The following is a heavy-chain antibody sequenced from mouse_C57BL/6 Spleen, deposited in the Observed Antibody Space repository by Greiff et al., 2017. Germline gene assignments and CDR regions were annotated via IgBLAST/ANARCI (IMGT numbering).Heavy chain of an antibody. CDR1: GFTFSSYA. CDR2: ISSGGDYI. V-gene: IGHV5-9-1*02. CDR3: TSGPYAMDY. Sequence: EVKLVESGEGLVKPGGSLKLSCAASGFTFSSYAMSWVRQTPEKRLEWVAYISSGGDYIYYADTVKGRFTISRDNARNTLYLQRRSLKSEDTAVYYCTSGPYAMDYWGQGTSVTVSS. D-gene: IGHD3-1*01. J-gene: IGHJ4*01.